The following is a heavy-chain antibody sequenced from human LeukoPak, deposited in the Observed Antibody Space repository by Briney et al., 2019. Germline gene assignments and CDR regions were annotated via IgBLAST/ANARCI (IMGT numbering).Heavy chain of an antibody. CDR3: ATLGFSSGYYYYFDH. V-gene: IGHV3-23*01. CDR2: ISGSGGST. CDR1: GFTFSSYA. Sequence: PGGSLRLSCAASGFTFSSYAMSWVRQAPGKGLEWVSAISGSGGSTYYADSVKGRFTISRDNSKNTLYLQMNSLRAEDTAVYYCATLGFSSGYYYYFDHWGQGTLVTVSS. J-gene: IGHJ4*02. D-gene: IGHD3-22*01.